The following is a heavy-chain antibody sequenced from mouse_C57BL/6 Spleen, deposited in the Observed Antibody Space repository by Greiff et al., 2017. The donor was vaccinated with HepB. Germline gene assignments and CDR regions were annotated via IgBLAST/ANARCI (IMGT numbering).Heavy chain of an antibody. CDR1: GYSITSGYY. Sequence: EVHLVESGPGLVKPSQSLSLPCSVPGYSITSGYYWNWIRQFPGNKLEWMGYISYDGSNNYNPSLKNRISITRDTSKNQFFLKLNSLTTEDKATYYCASRSVYSIPMEYWGQGTPVTVSS. D-gene: IGHD2-5*01. J-gene: IGHJ4*01. CDR2: ISYDGSN. CDR3: ASRSVYSIPMEY. V-gene: IGHV3-6*01.